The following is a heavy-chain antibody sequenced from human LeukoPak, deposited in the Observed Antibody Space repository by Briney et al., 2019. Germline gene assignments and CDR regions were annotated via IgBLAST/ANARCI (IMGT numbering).Heavy chain of an antibody. CDR3: AKGSGYSSGWSFDY. V-gene: IGHV3-74*01. CDR1: GFTFSSYW. CDR2: IKTDGSIT. Sequence: GGSLRLSCAASGFTFSSYWMCWVRQDPGKGLAWVSCIKTDGSITAYAGSVKGRFTISRDNSKNTLYLQMNSLRAEDTAVYYCAKGSGYSSGWSFDYWGQGTLVTVSS. J-gene: IGHJ4*02. D-gene: IGHD6-19*01.